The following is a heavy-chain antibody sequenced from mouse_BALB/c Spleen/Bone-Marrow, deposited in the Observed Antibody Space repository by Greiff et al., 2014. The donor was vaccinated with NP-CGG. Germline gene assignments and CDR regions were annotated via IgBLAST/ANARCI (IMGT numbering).Heavy chain of an antibody. D-gene: IGHD2-14*01. Sequence: EVMLVESGGGLVKPGGSLKLSCAASGFTFSDFYMYWVRQTTEKRLEWVATISYGGSYIYYPDSVKGRFTISRDDAKNNLYLQMSSLKSEDTAMYYCARDRGVQGYAMDYWGQGTSVTVSS. CDR1: GFTFSDFY. CDR2: ISYGGSYI. V-gene: IGHV5-4*02. J-gene: IGHJ4*01. CDR3: ARDRGVQGYAMDY.